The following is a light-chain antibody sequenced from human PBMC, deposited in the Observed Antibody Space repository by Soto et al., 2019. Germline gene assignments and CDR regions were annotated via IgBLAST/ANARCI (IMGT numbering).Light chain of an antibody. CDR1: SSNIVAGYD. Sequence: QSLLTQAPSVSGASGQRFTISCTRSSSNIVAGYDVHWFHQLPGTAPKLLIYSSYNRPSGVPDRFSGSKSGTSAALAITGLQAEDEADFYCKSYDTSLSGSVFGTGTKVTVL. CDR3: KSYDTSLSGSV. V-gene: IGLV1-40*01. J-gene: IGLJ1*01. CDR2: SSY.